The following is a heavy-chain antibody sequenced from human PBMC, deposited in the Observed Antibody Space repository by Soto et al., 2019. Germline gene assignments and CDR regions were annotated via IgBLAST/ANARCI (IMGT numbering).Heavy chain of an antibody. J-gene: IGHJ4*02. CDR1: GFTFSSYS. D-gene: IGHD2-15*01. V-gene: IGHV3-48*01. Sequence: VGSLRLSCAASGFTFSSYSMNWVRQAPGKGLEWVSYISSSGSTIYYPDSMRGRFTISRDNAKNSLYLQMNSLRAEDTAVYYCARDGNGVDYWGQGPLVTVS. CDR3: ARDGNGVDY. CDR2: ISSSGSTI.